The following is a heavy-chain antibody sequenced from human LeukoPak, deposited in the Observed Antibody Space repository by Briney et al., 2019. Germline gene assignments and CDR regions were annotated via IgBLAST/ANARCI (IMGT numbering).Heavy chain of an antibody. Sequence: GGSLRLSCAASGFTFNYTWMSWVRQAPGRGLEWVATIKQHGSEKLYVDSVKGRFTISRDNTKSSLYLQMNRLGAEDTAAYYCARIGIDYLASYHFDYWGQGTLVTVSS. J-gene: IGHJ4*02. V-gene: IGHV3-7*01. CDR3: ARIGIDYLASYHFDY. D-gene: IGHD2/OR15-2a*01. CDR1: GFTFNYTW. CDR2: IKQHGSEK.